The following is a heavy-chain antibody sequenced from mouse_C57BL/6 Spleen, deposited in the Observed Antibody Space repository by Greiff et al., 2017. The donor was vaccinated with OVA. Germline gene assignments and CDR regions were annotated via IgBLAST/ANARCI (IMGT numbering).Heavy chain of an antibody. D-gene: IGHD1-1*01. V-gene: IGHV1-50*01. CDR1: GYTFTSYW. J-gene: IGHJ2*01. Sequence: QVQLQQPGAELVKPGASVKLSCKASGYTFTSYWMQWVKQRPGQGLEWIGEIDPSDSYTNYNQKFKGEATLTVDTSSSAAYMQLSSLTSEDSAVYYCATGYGSSYWGQGTTLTVSS. CDR3: ATGYGSSY. CDR2: IDPSDSYT.